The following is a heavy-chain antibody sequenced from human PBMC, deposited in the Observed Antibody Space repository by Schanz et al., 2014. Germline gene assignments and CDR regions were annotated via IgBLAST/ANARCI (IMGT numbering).Heavy chain of an antibody. Sequence: QVQLVESGGGVVQPGRSLRLSCAASGFTFSSYGMHWVRQAPGKGLEWVAVISYDGSNKYYADSVKGRFTISRDNSKTTLYLQMNSLRAEDTAVYYCAKDRIAAAWTFDYWGQGTLVTVSS. D-gene: IGHD6-13*01. CDR1: GFTFSSYG. CDR3: AKDRIAAAWTFDY. CDR2: ISYDGSNK. V-gene: IGHV3-30*18. J-gene: IGHJ4*02.